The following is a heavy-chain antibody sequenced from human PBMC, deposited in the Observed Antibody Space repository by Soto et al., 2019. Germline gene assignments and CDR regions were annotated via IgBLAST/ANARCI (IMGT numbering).Heavy chain of an antibody. J-gene: IGHJ6*03. CDR3: ARCTSLATLGYYMEV. D-gene: IGHD1-1*01. CDR2: INHSGST. CDR1: GVSFIGYY. V-gene: IGHV4-34*01. Sequence: SETLSLTCAVYGVSFIGYYWSWILQPPWKGLEWIGEINHSGSTNYNPSLKSRVTISVDTSKNQFSLKLSSVTAADTAVYYCARCTSLATLGYYMEVWGKGTTVNV.